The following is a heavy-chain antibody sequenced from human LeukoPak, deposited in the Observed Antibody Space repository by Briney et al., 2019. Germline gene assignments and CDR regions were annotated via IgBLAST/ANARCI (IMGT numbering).Heavy chain of an antibody. CDR3: ARFPFGYGSYYFDY. V-gene: IGHV5-51*01. Sequence: GESLKISCKGSGAPFTSYWIGWVRQLPGKGLEWMGIIYPGDSDTRYSPSFQGQVTISADKSISTAYLQWSSLKASDTAMYYCARFPFGYGSYYFDYWGQGTLVTVSS. CDR1: GAPFTSYW. J-gene: IGHJ4*02. CDR2: IYPGDSDT. D-gene: IGHD3-10*01.